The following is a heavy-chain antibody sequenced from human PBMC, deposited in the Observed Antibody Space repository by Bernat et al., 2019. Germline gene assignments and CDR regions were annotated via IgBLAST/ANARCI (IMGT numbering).Heavy chain of an antibody. CDR1: GGSISTSSYY. V-gene: IGHV4-39*01. CDR3: ARLLYDRSGYYYFDN. D-gene: IGHD3-22*01. CDR2: IYYSGRT. Sequence: QLQLQESGPGLVKPSETLSLTCTVSGGSISTSSYYWGWIRQPPGKGLEWIGSIYYSGRTYDNPSLKSRVTISVDTSKNQFSLKLSFVTAADTAVYYCARLLYDRSGYYYFDNWGQRTLVTVSS. J-gene: IGHJ4*02.